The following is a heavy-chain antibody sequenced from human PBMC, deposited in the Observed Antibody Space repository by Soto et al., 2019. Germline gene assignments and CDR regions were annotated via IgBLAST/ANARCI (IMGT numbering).Heavy chain of an antibody. CDR1: GGSISGYY. D-gene: IGHD3-3*01. CDR3: VRDLYYEFWSGYYYYYYLDV. Sequence: SETLSLTCTVSGGSISGYYWSWIRQPPGKGLEWIGEINHSGSTNYNPSLKSRVTIPVDTSKNQFSLKLSSVTAADTAVYYCVRDLYYEFWSGYYYYYYLDVWGKGTTVTVSS. CDR2: INHSGST. J-gene: IGHJ6*03. V-gene: IGHV4-34*01.